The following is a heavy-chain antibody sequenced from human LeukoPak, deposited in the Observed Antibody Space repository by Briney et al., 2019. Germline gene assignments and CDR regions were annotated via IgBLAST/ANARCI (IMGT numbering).Heavy chain of an antibody. V-gene: IGHV4-39*01. CDR2: IYYSGST. J-gene: IGHJ3*02. Sequence: SSETLSLTCTVSGGSISSSSYYWGWIRQPPGKGLEWIGSIYYSGSTYYNPSLKSRVTISVDTSKNQFSLKLSSVTAADTAVYYCARQRVRGVIYDAFDIWGQGTTVTVSS. CDR3: ARQRVRGVIYDAFDI. D-gene: IGHD3-10*01. CDR1: GGSISSSSYY.